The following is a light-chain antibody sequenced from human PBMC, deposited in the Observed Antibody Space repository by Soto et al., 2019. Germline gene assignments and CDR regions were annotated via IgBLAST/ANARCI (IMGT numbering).Light chain of an antibody. CDR3: QQTHSFPPT. CDR2: AAS. Sequence: DIQMTQSPSSVSASVGDSVTITCRASRDISSWLAWYQQRPGKAPKLLIYAASTLRSGIPLTFSGSASGTEFPLTIRSLQREYFATYYCQQTHSFPPTFGKGTRLEI. J-gene: IGKJ5*01. CDR1: RDISSW. V-gene: IGKV1D-12*01.